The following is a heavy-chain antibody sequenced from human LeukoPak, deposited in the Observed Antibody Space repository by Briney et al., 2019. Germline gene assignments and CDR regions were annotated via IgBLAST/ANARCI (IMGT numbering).Heavy chain of an antibody. V-gene: IGHV3-30-3*01. D-gene: IGHD4-11*01. Sequence: PGRSLRLSCAASGISFSSYTIHWVRQAPGKGLEWVAVISYDGSNKYYADSVKGRFTISRDNSKNTLSLQMIGLRAEDTALYYCASGATYYGNYHFDYWGQGTLVTVSS. CDR3: ASGATYYGNYHFDY. CDR2: ISYDGSNK. J-gene: IGHJ4*02. CDR1: GISFSSYT.